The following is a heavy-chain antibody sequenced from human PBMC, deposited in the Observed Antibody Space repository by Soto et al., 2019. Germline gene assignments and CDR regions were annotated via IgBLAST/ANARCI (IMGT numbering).Heavy chain of an antibody. J-gene: IGHJ5*02. D-gene: IGHD3-10*01. CDR3: ARVALEFGHWFAP. Sequence: SVKVSCKASGGTFSSYAIGWVRQVPGQGLEWMGGIIPIFGTANYAQKFQGRVTITADESTSTAYMELSSLRSEDTAVYYCARVALEFGHWFAPWGQGTLGTVSS. CDR2: IIPIFGTA. CDR1: GGTFSSYA. V-gene: IGHV1-69*13.